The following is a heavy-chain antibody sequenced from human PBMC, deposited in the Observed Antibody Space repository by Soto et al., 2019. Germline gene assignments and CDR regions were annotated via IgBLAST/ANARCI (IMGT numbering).Heavy chain of an antibody. CDR1: GYTFTSYY. D-gene: IGHD3-16*01. V-gene: IGHV1-2*02. CDR2: INPDSGVT. CDR3: ARDRGVRDD. Sequence: QVQLVQSGAEVKKPGASVKVSCKASGYTFTSYYMHWVRQAPGQGLEWMGWINPDSGVTYYPHKFQDRVTMTRDTSISTAYMELSRLTSDDTALYYCARDRGVRDDWGQGTTVIVSS. J-gene: IGHJ6*02.